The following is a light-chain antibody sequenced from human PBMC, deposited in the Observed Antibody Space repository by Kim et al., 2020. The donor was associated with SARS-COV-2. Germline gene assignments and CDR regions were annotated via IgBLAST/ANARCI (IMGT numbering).Light chain of an antibody. CDR3: QQRSEWPLT. Sequence: EIVLTQSPATLFLSPGERATLPCRTSQSVGTELGWYQQKPGQAPRLLMYDPSNRATGIPARFSGSGSGTDFTLTISSLEPEDFAIYYCQQRSEWPLTFGGGTKVDIK. V-gene: IGKV3-11*01. J-gene: IGKJ4*01. CDR1: QSVGTE. CDR2: DPS.